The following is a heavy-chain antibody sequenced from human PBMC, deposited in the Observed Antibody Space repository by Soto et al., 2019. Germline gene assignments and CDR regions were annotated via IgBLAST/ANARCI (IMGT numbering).Heavy chain of an antibody. Sequence: QVQLVQSGAEVKKPGASVKVSCKASGYTFTSYAMHWVRQAPGQRLEWMGWINAGNGNTKYSQKFQGRVTITRDTSASTAYMELSSLRSEDTAVYYCARVGKNGYCSGGSCRDGYYMDVWGNGTTVTVSS. CDR3: ARVGKNGYCSGGSCRDGYYMDV. J-gene: IGHJ6*03. V-gene: IGHV1-3*01. CDR1: GYTFTSYA. D-gene: IGHD2-15*01. CDR2: INAGNGNT.